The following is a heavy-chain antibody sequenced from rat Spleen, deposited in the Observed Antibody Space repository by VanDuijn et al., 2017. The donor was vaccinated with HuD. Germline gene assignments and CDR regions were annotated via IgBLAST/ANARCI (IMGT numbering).Heavy chain of an antibody. J-gene: IGHJ4*01. CDR2: ITYNGCSA. Sequence: EVQLVESGGGLVHPGRSLKLSCVASGFTFNNDWMTWIRQPPGKGLEWVASITYNGCSAYYPDSVKGRFTISRDNAKRTLYLQMNSLRSEDTATYYCTRGPPMDAWGQGASVTVSS. CDR1: GFTFNNDW. CDR3: TRGPPMDA. V-gene: IGHV5-31*01. D-gene: IGHD3-1*01.